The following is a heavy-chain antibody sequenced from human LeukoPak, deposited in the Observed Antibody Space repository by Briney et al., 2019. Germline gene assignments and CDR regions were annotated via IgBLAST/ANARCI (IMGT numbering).Heavy chain of an antibody. CDR1: GYTFTGYY. CDR3: ARDLQLGNAEYFQH. D-gene: IGHD2-2*01. J-gene: IGHJ1*01. V-gene: IGHV1-2*02. CDR2: INPNSGGT. Sequence: SVKVSCKASGYTFTGYYMHWVRQAPGQGLEWMGWINPNSGGTNYAQKFQGRVTMTRDTSISTAYMELSRLRSDDTAVYYCARDLQLGNAEYFQHWGQGTLVTVSS.